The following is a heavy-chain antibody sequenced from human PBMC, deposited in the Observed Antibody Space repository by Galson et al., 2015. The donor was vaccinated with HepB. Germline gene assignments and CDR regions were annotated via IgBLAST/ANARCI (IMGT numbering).Heavy chain of an antibody. Sequence: SLRLSCAASGFNLSGSAIHWVRQASGKGLEWVGLIGSKSKNYAASYAASVQGRFTISRDDSKNTAYLQMNSLKTEDTAVYYRTRRWNDILSGYNALDYWGQGTLVTVSS. CDR2: IGSKSKNYAA. CDR1: GFNLSGSA. CDR3: TRRWNDILSGYNALDY. D-gene: IGHD3-9*01. V-gene: IGHV3-73*01. J-gene: IGHJ4*02.